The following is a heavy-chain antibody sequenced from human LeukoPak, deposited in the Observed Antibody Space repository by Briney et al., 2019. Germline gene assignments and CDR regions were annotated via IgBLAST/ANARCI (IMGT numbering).Heavy chain of an antibody. D-gene: IGHD2-2*01. CDR3: ISPRTSSY. CDR2: IKSKIDGGTT. V-gene: IGHV3-15*07. J-gene: IGHJ4*02. Sequence: GGSLRLSCAASGFTFNKAWMNWVRQAPGKGLEWVGRIKSKIDGGTTDYAAPVKGRFIISRDDSKNTLYLQMNSLETEDTALYYCISPRTSSYWGQGSLVTVSS. CDR1: GFTFNKAW.